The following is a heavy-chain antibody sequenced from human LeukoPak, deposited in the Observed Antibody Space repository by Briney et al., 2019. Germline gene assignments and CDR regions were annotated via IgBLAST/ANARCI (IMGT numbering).Heavy chain of an antibody. D-gene: IGHD3-22*01. CDR1: GYTFTGYY. CDR3: ARLDYYDSSDGDY. CDR2: INPNSGGT. Sequence: ASVKVSCKASGYTFTGYYMHWVRQAPGQGLEWMGWINPNSGGTNYAQKFQGWVTMTRDTSISTAYVELSRLRSDDTAVYYCARLDYYDSSDGDYWGQGTLVTVSS. V-gene: IGHV1-2*04. J-gene: IGHJ4*02.